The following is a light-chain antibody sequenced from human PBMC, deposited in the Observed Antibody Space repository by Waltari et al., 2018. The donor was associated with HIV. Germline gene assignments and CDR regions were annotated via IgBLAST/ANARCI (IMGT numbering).Light chain of an antibody. V-gene: IGKV3-15*01. Sequence: EIVMTQSPATVSVSPGERATLSCRASQSVYTNLAWYQQKPGQAPRLLIYAASTRATSIPATFSGSGSGTEFTLTISSLQSEDFAVYYCQQYYDWPWTFGQGTKVEIK. CDR2: AAS. CDR1: QSVYTN. CDR3: QQYYDWPWT. J-gene: IGKJ1*01.